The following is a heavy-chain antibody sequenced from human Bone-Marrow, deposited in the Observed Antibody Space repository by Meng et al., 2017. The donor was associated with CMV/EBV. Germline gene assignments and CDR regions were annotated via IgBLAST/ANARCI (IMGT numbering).Heavy chain of an antibody. Sequence: GGSLRLSCAASGFTVSSNYMSWVRQAPGKGLEWVSVIYSGGSTYYADYVKGRFTISRDNSKNTLYLQMNSLRAEDTAVYYCARENYVWGSSHAFDIWGQGTMVTVSS. J-gene: IGHJ3*02. CDR3: ARENYVWGSSHAFDI. CDR2: IYSGGST. D-gene: IGHD3-16*01. CDR1: GFTVSSNY. V-gene: IGHV3-53*05.